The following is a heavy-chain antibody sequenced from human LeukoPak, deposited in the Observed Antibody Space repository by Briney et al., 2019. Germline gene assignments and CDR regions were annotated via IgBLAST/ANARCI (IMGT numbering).Heavy chain of an antibody. Sequence: GGSLRLSCAASGFTFSTYWMTWVRQSPGKWLEWVANIKQDGSEKYYVDSVKGRFTISRDNAKNSLFLQMNRLRAEDTAVYYCAREGSQSASGTYPGNDWGQGTLVTVSS. J-gene: IGHJ4*02. CDR2: IKQDGSEK. D-gene: IGHD1-26*01. CDR3: AREGSQSASGTYPGND. V-gene: IGHV3-7*01. CDR1: GFTFSTYW.